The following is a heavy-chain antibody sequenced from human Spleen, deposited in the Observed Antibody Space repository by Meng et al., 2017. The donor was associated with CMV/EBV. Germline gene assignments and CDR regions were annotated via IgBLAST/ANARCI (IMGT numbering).Heavy chain of an antibody. CDR1: GYRFSSYW. D-gene: IGHD2-2*01. CDR2: IYPGDFDT. CDR3: ARSAASHDAFDF. Sequence: KVSCRGSGYRFSSYWIGWVRQMPGKGLEWMGIIYPGDFDTRYSPSFQGQVTISADKSISTAYLQWSSLKPSDTAMYFCARSAASHDAFDFWGQGTVVTVSS. V-gene: IGHV5-51*01. J-gene: IGHJ3*01.